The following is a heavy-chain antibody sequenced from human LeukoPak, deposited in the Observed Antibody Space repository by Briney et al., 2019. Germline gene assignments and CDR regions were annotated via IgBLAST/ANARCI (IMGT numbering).Heavy chain of an antibody. V-gene: IGHV4-59*01. CDR3: ARENSYYDSSGYYYGSGYFDY. Sequence: SETLSLTCSVSGGSMSSYYWSWIRQPPGKGLEWIGYIYYSGSTNYNPSLQSRVTISVDTSKNQFSLRLSSVTAADTAVYYCARENSYYDSSGYYYGSGYFDYWGQGTLVTVSS. J-gene: IGHJ4*02. D-gene: IGHD3-22*01. CDR1: GGSMSSYY. CDR2: IYYSGST.